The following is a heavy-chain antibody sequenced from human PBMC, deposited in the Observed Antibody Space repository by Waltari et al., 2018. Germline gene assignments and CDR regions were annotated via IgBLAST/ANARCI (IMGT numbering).Heavy chain of an antibody. CDR1: GYSISSGYY. CDR3: ARAVTPYYDYIWGSYRHNWFDP. Sequence: QVQLQESGPGLVKPSETLSLTCAVSGYSISSGYYWGWIRQPPGKGLEWIGSIYHSGSTYYNPSRKSRVTISVDTSKNQFSLKLSSVTAADTAVYYCARAVTPYYDYIWGSYRHNWFDPWGQGTLVTVSS. D-gene: IGHD3-16*02. J-gene: IGHJ5*02. V-gene: IGHV4-38-2*01. CDR2: IYHSGST.